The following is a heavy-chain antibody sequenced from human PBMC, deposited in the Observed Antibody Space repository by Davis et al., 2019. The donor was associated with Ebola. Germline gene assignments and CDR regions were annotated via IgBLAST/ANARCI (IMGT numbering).Heavy chain of an antibody. J-gene: IGHJ4*02. Sequence: SQTLSLTCAISGDSVSSKNAAWNWIRQSPSRGLEFLGRTYYRSKWYIDYAVSVKSRITINRDTSTNQFSPQLNSVTPEDTAVYYCATWRFDSWGQGILVTVSS. CDR2: TYYRSKWYI. CDR3: ATWRFDS. D-gene: IGHD1-1*01. V-gene: IGHV6-1*01. CDR1: GDSVSSKNAA.